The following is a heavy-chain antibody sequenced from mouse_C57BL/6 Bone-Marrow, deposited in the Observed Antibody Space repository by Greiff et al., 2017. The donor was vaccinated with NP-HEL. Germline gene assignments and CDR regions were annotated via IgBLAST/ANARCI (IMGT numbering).Heavy chain of an antibody. J-gene: IGHJ1*03. D-gene: IGHD4-1*01. CDR2: IDPSDSYT. Sequence: QVQLKQPGAELVMPGASVKLSCKASGYTFTSYWMHWVKQRPGQGLEWIGEIDPSDSYTNYNQKFKGKSTLTVDKSSSTAYMQLSSLTSEDSAVYYCARGGWDPTGYFDVWGTGTTVTVSS. V-gene: IGHV1-69*01. CDR3: ARGGWDPTGYFDV. CDR1: GYTFTSYW.